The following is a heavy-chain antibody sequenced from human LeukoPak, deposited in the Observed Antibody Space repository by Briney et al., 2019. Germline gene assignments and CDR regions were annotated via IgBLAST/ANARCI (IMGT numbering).Heavy chain of an antibody. V-gene: IGHV4-59*08. CDR3: ARFNSSGYYRLYYYYYYMDV. CDR1: GGSISSYY. CDR2: IYYSGST. D-gene: IGHD3-22*01. Sequence: SETLSLTCTVSGGSISSYYWSWIRQPPGKGLEWIGYIYYSGSTNYNPSLKSRVTISVDTSKNQFSLKLSSVTAADTAVYYCARFNSSGYYRLYYYYYYMDVWGKGTMVTVSS. J-gene: IGHJ6*03.